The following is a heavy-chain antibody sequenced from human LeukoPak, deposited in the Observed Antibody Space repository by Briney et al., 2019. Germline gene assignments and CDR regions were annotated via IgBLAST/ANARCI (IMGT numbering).Heavy chain of an antibody. CDR2: MNPNSGNT. Sequence: ASVKVSCKASGYTFTSYDINWVRQATGQGLEWMGWMNPNSGNTGYAQKFQGRVTITRNTSISTAYMELSSLRSEDTAVYYCARGQYSSSWYGNWGFDPWGQGTLVTVSS. CDR3: ARGQYSSSWYGNWGFDP. D-gene: IGHD6-13*01. V-gene: IGHV1-8*01. J-gene: IGHJ5*02. CDR1: GYTFTSYD.